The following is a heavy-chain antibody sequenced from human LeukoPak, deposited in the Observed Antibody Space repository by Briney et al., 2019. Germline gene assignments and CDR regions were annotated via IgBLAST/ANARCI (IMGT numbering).Heavy chain of an antibody. CDR1: GYTFTSYG. J-gene: IGHJ4*02. Sequence: ASVKVSCKASGYTFTSYGISWVRQAPGQGLEWMGWISAYNGNTNYAQKLQGRVTMTTDTSTSTAYMELRSLRSDDTGVYYCARSARLDKYDSSGYYYLDYWGQGTLVTVSS. D-gene: IGHD3-22*01. CDR2: ISAYNGNT. CDR3: ARSARLDKYDSSGYYYLDY. V-gene: IGHV1-18*01.